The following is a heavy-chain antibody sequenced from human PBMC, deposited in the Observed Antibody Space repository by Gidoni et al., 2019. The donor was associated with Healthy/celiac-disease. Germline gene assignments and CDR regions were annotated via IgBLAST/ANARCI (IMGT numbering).Heavy chain of an antibody. CDR1: GFTFSSYA. CDR3: AREVYGDLDY. V-gene: IGHV3-30-3*01. CDR2: RSYDGSNK. D-gene: IGHD4-17*01. Sequence: QVQLVESGGGVVQPGRSLRLSCAASGFTFSSYAMHWVRQAPGKGLEWVAVRSYDGSNKYYADSVKGRFTISRDNSKNTLYLQMNSRRAEDTAVYYCAREVYGDLDYWGQGTLVTVSS. J-gene: IGHJ4*02.